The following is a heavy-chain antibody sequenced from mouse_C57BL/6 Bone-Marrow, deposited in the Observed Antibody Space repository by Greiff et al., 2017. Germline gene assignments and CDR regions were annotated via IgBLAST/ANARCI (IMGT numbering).Heavy chain of an antibody. J-gene: IGHJ2*01. CDR3: ARMGYYSNYVFFDY. CDR1: GYTFTSYW. D-gene: IGHD2-5*01. CDR2: IYPSDSET. V-gene: IGHV1-61*01. Sequence: QVQLQQPGAELVRPGSSVKLSCKASGYTFTSYWMDWVKQRPGQGLEWIGNIYPSDSETHYNQKFKDKATLTVDKTSSTAYMQLSSLTSEDSAFYYCARMGYYSNYVFFDYWGQGTTLTVSS.